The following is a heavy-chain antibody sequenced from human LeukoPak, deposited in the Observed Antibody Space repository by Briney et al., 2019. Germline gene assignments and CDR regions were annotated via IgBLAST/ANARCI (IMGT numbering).Heavy chain of an antibody. J-gene: IGHJ4*02. Sequence: ASVKVSCKASGGTFSSYAISWVRQAPGQGLEWMGIINPSGGSTSYAQKFQGRVTMTRDTSTSTVYMELSSLRSEDTAVYYCARGSITEPDYWGQGTLVTVSS. V-gene: IGHV1-46*01. CDR1: GGTFSSYA. D-gene: IGHD5-12*01. CDR3: ARGSITEPDY. CDR2: INPSGGST.